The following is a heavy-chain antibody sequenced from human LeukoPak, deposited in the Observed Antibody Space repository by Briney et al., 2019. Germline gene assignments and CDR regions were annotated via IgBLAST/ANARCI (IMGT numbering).Heavy chain of an antibody. D-gene: IGHD6-13*01. CDR1: GGSISSSSYY. Sequence: SQTLSLTCTVSGGSISSSSYYWGWIRQPPGKGLEWIGSIYYSGSTYYNPSLKSRVTISVDTSKNQFSLKLSSVTAADTAVYYCARDQQQLAFDYWGQGTLVTVSS. J-gene: IGHJ4*02. CDR3: ARDQQQLAFDY. V-gene: IGHV4-39*07. CDR2: IYYSGST.